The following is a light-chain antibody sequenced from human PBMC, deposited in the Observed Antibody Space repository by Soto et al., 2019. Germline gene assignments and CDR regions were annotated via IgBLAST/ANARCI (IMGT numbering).Light chain of an antibody. J-gene: IGKJ1*01. CDR2: AAS. Sequence: AIRMTQSPSSFSASTGDRVTITCRASQGISSYLAWYQQKPGKAPKLLIYAASTLQSGVPSRFSGSGSGTDFTLTISCLQSEDFAPYYCPQYYSHPLTFGQATNVGI. CDR1: QGISSY. V-gene: IGKV1-8*01. CDR3: PQYYSHPLT.